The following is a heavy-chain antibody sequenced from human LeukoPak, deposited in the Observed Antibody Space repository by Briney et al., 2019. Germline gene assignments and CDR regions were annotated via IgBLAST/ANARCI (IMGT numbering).Heavy chain of an antibody. CDR3: ARDFGVHLGYSSSWYDY. CDR2: ISAYNGTT. Sequence: SSETVSCKASGYSFTSYGISWVRQAPAQGLERMGWISAYNGTTNYAQTLQGRVTMTTDTSTSTAYLELRSLRSDDTAVYYCARDFGVHLGYSSSWYDYWGQGTLVTVSS. V-gene: IGHV1-18*01. D-gene: IGHD6-13*01. CDR1: GYSFTSYG. J-gene: IGHJ4*02.